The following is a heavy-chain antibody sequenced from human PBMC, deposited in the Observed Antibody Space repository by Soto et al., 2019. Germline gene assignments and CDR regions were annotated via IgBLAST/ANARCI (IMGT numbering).Heavy chain of an antibody. V-gene: IGHV3-23*01. D-gene: IGHD6-19*01. CDR3: VRRSGTTVAGIPYFDY. Sequence: EVHLLESGGDLVQPGGSLRLSCAASGFTFSVYAMTWVRQVPGGGLEWVSTISGTSDKAYFAESVQGRFTMSRDNSNRTLYLAMNRLRVGDTAVHFCVRRSGTTVAGIPYFDYWGPGTLVTVSS. CDR2: ISGTSDKA. CDR1: GFTFSVYA. J-gene: IGHJ4*02.